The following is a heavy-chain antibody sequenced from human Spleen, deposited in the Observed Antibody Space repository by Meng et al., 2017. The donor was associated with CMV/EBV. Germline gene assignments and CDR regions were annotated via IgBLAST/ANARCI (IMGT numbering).Heavy chain of an antibody. CDR1: GDTFNKYA. J-gene: IGHJ4*02. Sequence: SVKVSCKASGDTFNKYAITWVRQAPGQALEWMGGIIPVFGSANYAPKFQGRVAMTTDESTSTVHMELSSLRSEDTAVYYCARVSSDGGYRLDYWGQGTLVTVSS. CDR2: IIPVFGSA. CDR3: ARVSSDGGYRLDY. V-gene: IGHV1-69*05. D-gene: IGHD4-17*01.